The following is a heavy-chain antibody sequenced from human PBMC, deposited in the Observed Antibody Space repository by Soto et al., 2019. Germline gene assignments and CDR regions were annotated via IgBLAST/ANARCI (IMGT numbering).Heavy chain of an antibody. V-gene: IGHV3-7*01. D-gene: IGHD6-25*01. CDR2: IKEDGSDK. Sequence: EVQLVESGGDLVQPGGSLRLSCVASGFTFNTYWMSWVRQAPGKGLEWVANIKEDGSDKYYVDSVRGRFTISSDNAKNLLYLQMNSLVAGDTAMYYCARFTRGSSGDYWGQGTLVTVSS. J-gene: IGHJ4*02. CDR3: ARFTRGSSGDY. CDR1: GFTFNTYW.